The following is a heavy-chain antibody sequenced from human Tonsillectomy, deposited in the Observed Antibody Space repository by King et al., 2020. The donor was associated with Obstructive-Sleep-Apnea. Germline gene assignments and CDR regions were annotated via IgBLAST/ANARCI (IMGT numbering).Heavy chain of an antibody. D-gene: IGHD3-16*01. CDR1: GYTFIGYW. CDR3: ARHLGGSARFDD. V-gene: IGHV5-10-1*03. Sequence: QLVQSGAEVKKPGESLRIFGKGSGYTFIGYWISWVRQMPGKDLEWMGRVDASDSYTNYSPSFQAHVSISADKSISTAYVQWSSLKASDTAMYYCARHLGGSARFDDWGQGTLATVSA. CDR2: VDASDSYT. J-gene: IGHJ4*02.